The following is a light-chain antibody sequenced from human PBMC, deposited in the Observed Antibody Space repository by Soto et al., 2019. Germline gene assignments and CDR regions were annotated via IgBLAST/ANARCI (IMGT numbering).Light chain of an antibody. Sequence: EIVLTQSPGTLSLSPGERATLSCRASQSVSSSYLAWYQRKPGQAPRLLIFGASSRATGNPGRFSGSGSGTDFTLTTSRLEHEDFAVYYCQQYGRSPFTLGPGTKVDIK. V-gene: IGKV3-20*01. CDR1: QSVSSSY. J-gene: IGKJ3*01. CDR2: GAS. CDR3: QQYGRSPFT.